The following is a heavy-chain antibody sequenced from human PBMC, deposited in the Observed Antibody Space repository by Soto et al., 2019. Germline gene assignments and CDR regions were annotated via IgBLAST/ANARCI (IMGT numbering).Heavy chain of an antibody. J-gene: IGHJ6*02. Sequence: ASVKVSCKTSGYTFTNYDISWVRQAPGRGPESMGWISGYNGNTNYAQSFQGRVTMTTDTSTSTAYMELRSLRSDDTAVYYCARDRRELRTGLDYGMDVWGQGTTVTVSS. CDR1: GYTFTNYD. CDR3: ARDRRELRTGLDYGMDV. V-gene: IGHV1-18*04. D-gene: IGHD1-7*01. CDR2: ISGYNGNT.